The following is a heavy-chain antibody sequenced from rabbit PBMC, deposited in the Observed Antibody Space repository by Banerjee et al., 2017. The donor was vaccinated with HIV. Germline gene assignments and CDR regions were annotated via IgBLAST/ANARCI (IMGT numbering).Heavy chain of an antibody. D-gene: IGHD4-1*01. CDR3: TREDDTTAWGAFDL. V-gene: IGHV1S45*01. J-gene: IGHJ4*01. Sequence: QEQLVESGGGLVTLGGSLKLSCKASGIDFSSYGISWVRQAPGKGLEWIGCIITGSGTTRYASWAKGRFTISKASSTTVTLQMTSLTAADTATYFCTREDDTTAWGAFDLWGPGTLVTVS. CDR1: GIDFSSYG. CDR2: IITGSGTT.